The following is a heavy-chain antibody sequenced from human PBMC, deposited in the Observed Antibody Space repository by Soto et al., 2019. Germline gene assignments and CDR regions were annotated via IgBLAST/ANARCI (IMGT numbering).Heavy chain of an antibody. CDR2: LNGYNGNT. V-gene: IGHV1-18*01. Sequence: QVQLVQSGAEVKKPGASVKVSCKASGYTFSRSGISWVRQSPGQGLEWMGWLNGYNGNTNYTQKMHGRITKTTDTPTRTAYMELRSLTSDETAEYYCARMGDVPYYYYGMDVWGQGTTDIVSS. CDR3: ARMGDVPYYYYGMDV. CDR1: GYTFSRSG. D-gene: IGHD3-16*01. J-gene: IGHJ6*02.